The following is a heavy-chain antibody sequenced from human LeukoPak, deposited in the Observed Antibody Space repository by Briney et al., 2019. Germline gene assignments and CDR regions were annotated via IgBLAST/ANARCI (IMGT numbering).Heavy chain of an antibody. CDR3: ARGIDVWILKFDY. D-gene: IGHD5-18*01. CDR2: MNPNSGNT. Sequence: GASVKVSRKASGYTFTSYDINWVRQATGQGLEWMGWMNPNSGNTGYAQKFQGRVTITRNTSISTAYMELSSLRSEDTAVYYCARGIDVWILKFDYWGQGTLVTVSS. V-gene: IGHV1-8*03. J-gene: IGHJ4*02. CDR1: GYTFTSYD.